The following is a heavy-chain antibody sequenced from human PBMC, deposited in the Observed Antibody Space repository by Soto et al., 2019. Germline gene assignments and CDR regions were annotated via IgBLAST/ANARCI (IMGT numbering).Heavy chain of an antibody. J-gene: IGHJ4*02. Sequence: TLSLTCTVSGGSISSGDYYWSWIRQPPGKGLEWIGYIYYSGSTYYNPSLKSRVTISVDTSKNQFSLKLSSVTAADTAVYYCARYFWSGLPDYFDYWGQGTLVTVSS. V-gene: IGHV4-30-4*01. CDR1: GGSISSGDYY. CDR3: ARYFWSGLPDYFDY. D-gene: IGHD3-3*01. CDR2: IYYSGST.